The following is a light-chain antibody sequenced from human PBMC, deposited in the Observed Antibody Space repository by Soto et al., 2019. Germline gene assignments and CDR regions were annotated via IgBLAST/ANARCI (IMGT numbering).Light chain of an antibody. J-gene: IGLJ2*01. V-gene: IGLV2-14*03. CDR2: DVS. CDR3: TSYTSTSPHVV. Sequence: QSALTQPASVSGSPGQSITISCTGTSSDVGGYNYVSWYQHHPDKAPKLMIYDVSDRPSGVSNRFSGSKSGNTASLTISGLQAEDEADYYCTSYTSTSPHVVFGGGTKLTVL. CDR1: SSDVGGYNY.